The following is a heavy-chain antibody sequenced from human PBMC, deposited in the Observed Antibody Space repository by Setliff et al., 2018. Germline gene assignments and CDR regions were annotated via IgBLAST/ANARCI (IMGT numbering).Heavy chain of an antibody. CDR2: IYPGDSDT. Sequence: GASLTISCKGSGYSFTNYWIGWVRQMPGKGLEWMGIIYPGDSDTRHSPSFQGQVTISADKSISTAYLQWSSLKASDTAMYYCARQAIFGSDAFDIWGQGTMVTVSS. D-gene: IGHD3-3*01. CDR1: GYSFTNYW. V-gene: IGHV5-51*01. J-gene: IGHJ3*02. CDR3: ARQAIFGSDAFDI.